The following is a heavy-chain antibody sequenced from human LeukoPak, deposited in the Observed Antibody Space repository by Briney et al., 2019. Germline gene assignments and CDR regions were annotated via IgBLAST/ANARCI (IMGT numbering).Heavy chain of an antibody. D-gene: IGHD2-15*01. Sequence: GGSLRLSCAASGFTFSNYAMHWVRQAPGKGLEWVAIIGTDGSNKYYADSVKGRFTISRDNSKNTVYLQMNSLRAGDTAMYYCARDQGYCSGGSCYSGYFGYWGQGTLVTVSS. CDR1: GFTFSNYA. J-gene: IGHJ4*02. CDR3: ARDQGYCSGGSCYSGYFGY. CDR2: IGTDGSNK. V-gene: IGHV3-30-3*01.